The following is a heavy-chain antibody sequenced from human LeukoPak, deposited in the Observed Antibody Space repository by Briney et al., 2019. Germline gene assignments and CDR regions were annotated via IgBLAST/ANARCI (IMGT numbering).Heavy chain of an antibody. J-gene: IGHJ4*02. Sequence: SETLSLTCTVSGYSISSGYYWGWIRQPPGKGLEWIGYIYYSGSTNYNPSLKSRVTISVDTSKNQFSLKLSSVTAADTAVYYCARGQLLWYYWGQGTLVAVSS. D-gene: IGHD3-10*01. CDR3: ARGQLLWYY. CDR1: GYSISSGYY. V-gene: IGHV4-61*01. CDR2: IYYSGST.